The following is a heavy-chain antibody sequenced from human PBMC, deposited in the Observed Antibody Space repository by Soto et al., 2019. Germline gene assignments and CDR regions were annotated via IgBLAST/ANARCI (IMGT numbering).Heavy chain of an antibody. CDR2: IYHSGST. D-gene: IGHD6-13*01. CDR1: GGSISSSNW. J-gene: IGHJ6*02. Sequence: SETLSLTCAVSGGSISSSNWWSWVRQPPGKGLEWIGEIYHSGSTNYNPSLKSRVTISVDKSKNQFSLKLSSVTAADTAVYYCARDLVSSWYYYYGMDVWGQGTTVTVS. CDR3: ARDLVSSWYYYYGMDV. V-gene: IGHV4-4*02.